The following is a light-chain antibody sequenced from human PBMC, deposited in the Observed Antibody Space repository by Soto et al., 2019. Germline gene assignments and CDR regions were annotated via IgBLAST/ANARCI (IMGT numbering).Light chain of an antibody. Sequence: GDRVTITCRASQSISSWLAWYQQKPGKAPKLLIYDASSLESGVPSRFSCSGSGTEFTLTISSLQPDDFATYYCQQYNSYRYTFGQGTKLEIK. CDR2: DAS. J-gene: IGKJ2*01. CDR1: QSISSW. CDR3: QQYNSYRYT. V-gene: IGKV1-5*01.